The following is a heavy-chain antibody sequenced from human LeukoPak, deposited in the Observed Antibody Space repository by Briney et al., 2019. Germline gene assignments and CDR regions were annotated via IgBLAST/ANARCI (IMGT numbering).Heavy chain of an antibody. CDR2: ISGSGGST. V-gene: IGHV3-23*01. CDR3: ARDRGYYDFWSGQYYYYGMDV. Sequence: GGSLRLSCAASGFTFSSYAMSWVRQAPGKGLEWVSAISGSGGSTYYADSVKGRFTISRENAKNSLYLQMNSLRAGDTAVYYCARDRGYYDFWSGQYYYYGMDVWGQGTTVTVSS. D-gene: IGHD3-3*01. CDR1: GFTFSSYA. J-gene: IGHJ6*02.